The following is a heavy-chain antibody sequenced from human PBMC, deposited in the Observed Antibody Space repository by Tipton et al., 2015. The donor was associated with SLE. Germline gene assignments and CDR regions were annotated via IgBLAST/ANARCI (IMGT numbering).Heavy chain of an antibody. CDR1: GGSISSSSYY. CDR2: IYYSGST. D-gene: IGHD4-23*01. J-gene: IGHJ3*02. V-gene: IGHV4-39*02. Sequence: TLSLTCTVSGGSISSSSYYWGWIRQPPGKGLEWIGSIYYSGSTYYNPSLKSRVTISVDTSKNQFSLKLSSVTAADTAVYYCARDRFATVVTDDAFDIWGQGTMVTVSS. CDR3: ARDRFATVVTDDAFDI.